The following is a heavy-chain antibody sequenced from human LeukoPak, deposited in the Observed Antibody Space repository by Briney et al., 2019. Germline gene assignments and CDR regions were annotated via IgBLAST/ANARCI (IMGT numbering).Heavy chain of an antibody. V-gene: IGHV3-9*01. D-gene: IGHD6-13*01. CDR1: GFTFDDYA. CDR2: ISWNSGSI. Sequence: GRSLRLSCAASGFTFDDYAMHWVRQAPGKGLEWVSGISWNSGSIGYADSVKGRFTISRDNAKNSLYLQMNSLRAEDTALYYCAKDIGYSSGWYGGFDYWGQGTLVTVSS. CDR3: AKDIGYSSGWYGGFDY. J-gene: IGHJ4*02.